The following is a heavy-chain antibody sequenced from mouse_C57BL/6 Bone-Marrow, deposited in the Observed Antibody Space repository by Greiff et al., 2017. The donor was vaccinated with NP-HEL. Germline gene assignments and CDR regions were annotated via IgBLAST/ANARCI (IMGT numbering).Heavy chain of an antibody. CDR3: ARGGRKLRLPAWFAY. CDR2: INPSTGGT. Sequence: VQLQQSGPELVKPGASVKISCKASGYSFTGYYMNWVKQSPEKSLEWIGEINPSTGGTTYNQKFKAKATLTVDKSSSTAYMQLKSLTSEDSAVYYCARGGRKLRLPAWFAYWGQGTLVTVSA. V-gene: IGHV1-42*01. CDR1: GYSFTGYY. D-gene: IGHD3-2*02. J-gene: IGHJ3*01.